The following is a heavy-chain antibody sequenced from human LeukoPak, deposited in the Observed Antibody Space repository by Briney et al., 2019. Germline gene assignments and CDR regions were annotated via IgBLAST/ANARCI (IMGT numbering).Heavy chain of an antibody. CDR2: MSYDERTT. J-gene: IGHJ4*02. V-gene: IGHV3-30*04. Sequence: GSLRLSCAASGFAFSSYTMHWVRQAPGKGLECVGFMSYDERTTHYADSVRGRFTISRDNSKNTLFLQMDSLTIEDTALYYCTRRVPVAVLDYWGQGTLVTVAS. CDR3: TRRVPVAVLDY. CDR1: GFAFSSYT. D-gene: IGHD2-2*01.